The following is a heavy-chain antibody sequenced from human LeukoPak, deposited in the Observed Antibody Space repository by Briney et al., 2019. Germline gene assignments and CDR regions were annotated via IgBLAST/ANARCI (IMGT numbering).Heavy chain of an antibody. D-gene: IGHD1-26*01. V-gene: IGHV3-74*01. CDR2: INTDGSST. CDR3: ARDTRVLYSGSYYYYYYMDV. J-gene: IGHJ6*03. Sequence: GGSLRLSRAASGFTFSSYWMHWVRQAPGKGLVWVSRINTDGSSTSYADSVKGRFTISRDNAKNTLYLQINSLRAEDTAVYYCARDTRVLYSGSYYYYYYMDVWGKGTTVTVSS. CDR1: GFTFSSYW.